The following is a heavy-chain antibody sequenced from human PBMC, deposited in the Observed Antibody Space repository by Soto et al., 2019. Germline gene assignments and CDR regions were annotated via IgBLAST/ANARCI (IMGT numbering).Heavy chain of an antibody. CDR2: IYYSGST. V-gene: IGHV4-39*01. CDR3: ARSSIATDY. Sequence: PSETLSLTCTVCGGSISSSSYYWGWIRQPPGKGLEWIGSIYYSGSTYYNPSLKSRVTISVDTSKNQFSLKLSSVTAADTAVYYCARSSIATDYWGQGTLVTVSS. D-gene: IGHD6-13*01. J-gene: IGHJ4*02. CDR1: GGSISSSSYY.